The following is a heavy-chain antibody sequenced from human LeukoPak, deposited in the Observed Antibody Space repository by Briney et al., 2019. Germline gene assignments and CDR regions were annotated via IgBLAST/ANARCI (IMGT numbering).Heavy chain of an antibody. V-gene: IGHV3-30*04. CDR2: ISYDGSNK. D-gene: IGHD3-22*01. Sequence: PGGSLRLSCAASGLTFSSYAMHWVRQAPGKGLEWVAVISYDGSNKYYADSVKGRFTISRDNSKNTLYLQMNSLRAEDTAVYYCAKDGGSYDSSGYFDYWGQGTLVTVSS. CDR1: GLTFSSYA. CDR3: AKDGGSYDSSGYFDY. J-gene: IGHJ4*02.